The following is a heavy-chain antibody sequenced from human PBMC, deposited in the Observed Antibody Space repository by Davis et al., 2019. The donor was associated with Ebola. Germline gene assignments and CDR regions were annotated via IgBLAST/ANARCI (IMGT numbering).Heavy chain of an antibody. V-gene: IGHV1-69*05. CDR3: TRGPPEGSILFWD. J-gene: IGHJ4*02. CDR1: GDTFNTYS. D-gene: IGHD3-10*02. CDR2: IIPLFGTP. Sequence: AASVKVSCKSSGDTFNTYSISWIRQAPGQGLEWMGGIIPLFGTPNYAQKFQGRVTMTRDTSITTAYMELSRLRSDDTAIYYCTRGPPEGSILFWDWGQGTLVTVSS.